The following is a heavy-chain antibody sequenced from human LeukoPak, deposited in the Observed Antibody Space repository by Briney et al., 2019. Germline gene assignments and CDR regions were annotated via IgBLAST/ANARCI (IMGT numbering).Heavy chain of an antibody. J-gene: IGHJ4*02. D-gene: IGHD1-26*01. V-gene: IGHV3-23*01. Sequence: SVGCLSLSCAASGFIFSNYAMTWVRQAPGKRLEWVSGISDNGGSTSSAATVKGRFTISRDNSKNTLYLQMNSLRAEDTAVYYCATHLVGPTRGPFDYWGQGTLVTVSS. CDR1: GFIFSNYA. CDR2: ISDNGGST. CDR3: ATHLVGPTRGPFDY.